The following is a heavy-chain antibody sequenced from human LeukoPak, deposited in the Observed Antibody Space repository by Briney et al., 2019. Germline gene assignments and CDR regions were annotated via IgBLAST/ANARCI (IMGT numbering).Heavy chain of an antibody. D-gene: IGHD1-26*01. J-gene: IGHJ4*02. CDR1: GFNFSTYW. CDR3: ARDIGGFDY. V-gene: IGHV3-48*03. CDR2: ISSSGSTI. Sequence: GGSLRLSCAASGFNFSTYWMTWVRQVPGKGLEWVSYISSSGSTIYYADSVKGRFTISRDNAKNSLYLQMNSLRAEDTAVYYCARDIGGFDYWGQGTLVTVSS.